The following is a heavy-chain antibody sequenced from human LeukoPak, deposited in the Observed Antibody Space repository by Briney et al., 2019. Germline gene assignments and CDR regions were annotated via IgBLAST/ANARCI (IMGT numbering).Heavy chain of an antibody. Sequence: SETLSLTCRVSGVSISSGSNYWGWIRQPPGKPRGWIGSIYSCGSTYYNSSLKSRVIILIDTAKNHFSLNLSSVTAADTAVYYCARSDGYGLVGIWGRGTMVTVSS. D-gene: IGHD3-10*01. CDR3: ARSDGYGLVGI. J-gene: IGHJ3*02. CDR2: IYSCGST. V-gene: IGHV4-39*07. CDR1: GVSISSGSNY.